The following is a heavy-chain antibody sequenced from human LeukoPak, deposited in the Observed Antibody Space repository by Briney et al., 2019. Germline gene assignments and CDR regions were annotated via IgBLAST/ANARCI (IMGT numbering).Heavy chain of an antibody. CDR3: SRGPRFDP. V-gene: IGHV1-8*01. CDR2: VNPNSGDT. Sequence: ASVKVSCKTSGYSFDIYEINWVRQATGQGLEWMGWVNPNSGDTDYAQKFQGRLTMTRNTSISTAYMELSGLRLEDTAVYYCSRGPRFDPWGQGTQVTVSS. J-gene: IGHJ5*02. CDR1: GYSFDIYE.